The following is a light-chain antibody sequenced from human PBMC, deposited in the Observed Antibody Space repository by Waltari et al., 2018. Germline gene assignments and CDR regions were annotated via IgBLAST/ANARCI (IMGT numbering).Light chain of an antibody. J-gene: IGLJ3*02. V-gene: IGLV2-14*01. CDR1: ASDVGGYNY. CDR2: EVT. Sequence: GQSITISCTGTASDVGGYNYVSWYRQHPGKAPKLMIYEVTNRPSGVSNRFSGSKSGNTASLTISGLQAEDEADYYCSSYSTSSTLVFGGGTRVTVL. CDR3: SSYSTSSTLV.